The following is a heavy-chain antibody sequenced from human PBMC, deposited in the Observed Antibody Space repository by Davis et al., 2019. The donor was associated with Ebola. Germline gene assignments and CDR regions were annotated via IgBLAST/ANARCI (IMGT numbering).Heavy chain of an antibody. CDR2: FDPEDGET. Sequence: ASVKVSCKVSGYTLTELSMHWVRQAPGKGLEWMGGFDPEDGETIYAQKFQGRVTMTEDTSTDTAYMELSSLRSEDTAVYYCATPYRITMIVPAFDIWGQGTMVTVSS. CDR1: GYTLTELS. D-gene: IGHD3-22*01. CDR3: ATPYRITMIVPAFDI. V-gene: IGHV1-24*01. J-gene: IGHJ3*02.